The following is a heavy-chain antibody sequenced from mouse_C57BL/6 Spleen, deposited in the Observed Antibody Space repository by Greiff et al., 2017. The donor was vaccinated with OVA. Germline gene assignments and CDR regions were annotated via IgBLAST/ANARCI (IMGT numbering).Heavy chain of an antibody. V-gene: IGHV3-6*01. CDR3: PRDGYYDYAMDY. CDR1: GYSITSGYY. D-gene: IGHD2-3*01. Sequence: EVKLQESGPGLVKPSQSLSLTCSVTGYSITSGYYWNWIRQFPGNKLEWMGYISYDGSNNYNPSLKNRISITRDTSKNQFFLKLNSVTTEDTATYYCPRDGYYDYAMDYWGQGTSVTVSS. CDR2: ISYDGSN. J-gene: IGHJ4*01.